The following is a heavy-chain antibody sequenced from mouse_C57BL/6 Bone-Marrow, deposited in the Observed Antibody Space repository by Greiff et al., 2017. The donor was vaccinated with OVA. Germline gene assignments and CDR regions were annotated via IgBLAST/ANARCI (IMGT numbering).Heavy chain of an antibody. CDR3: ARFYYYGAGYFDV. D-gene: IGHD1-1*01. J-gene: IGHJ1*03. V-gene: IGHV5-12*01. Sequence: EVQLVESGGGLVQPGGSLKLSCAASGFTFSDYYMYWVRQTPEKRLEWVAYISNGGGSTYYPDTVKGRFTISRDNAKNTLYLQMSRLKSEDTAMYYCARFYYYGAGYFDVWGTGTTVTVSS. CDR1: GFTFSDYY. CDR2: ISNGGGST.